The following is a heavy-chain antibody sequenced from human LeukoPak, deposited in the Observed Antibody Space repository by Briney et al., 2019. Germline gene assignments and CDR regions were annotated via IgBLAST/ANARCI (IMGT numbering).Heavy chain of an antibody. CDR3: ATNPEYSSSWYYFDY. CDR1: GYTFTSYY. J-gene: IGHJ4*02. CDR2: INPSGGST. Sequence: ASVKVSCKASGYTFTSYYMHWVRRAPGQGLEWMGIINPSGGSTSYAQKFQGRVTMTRDTSTSTVYMELSSLRSEDTAVYYCATNPEYSSSWYYFDYWGQGTLVTVSS. V-gene: IGHV1-46*01. D-gene: IGHD6-13*01.